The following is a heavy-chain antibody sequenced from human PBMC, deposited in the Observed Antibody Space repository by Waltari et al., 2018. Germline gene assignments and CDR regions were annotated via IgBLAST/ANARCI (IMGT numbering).Heavy chain of an antibody. V-gene: IGHV3-49*04. J-gene: IGHJ4*02. Sequence: EVQLVESGGGLVQPGRSLRLSCRASGFTVGDYAMSWVRQAPGKGLEWLGFIRSKVYEETTEYAASVKGRITISRDDSKSIAYLQIDSLQSEDTAVYYCTRVRVRSTTSCYKYWGQGTLVTVSS. D-gene: IGHD2-2*01. CDR1: GFTVGDYA. CDR3: TRVRVRSTTSCYKY. CDR2: IRSKVYEETT.